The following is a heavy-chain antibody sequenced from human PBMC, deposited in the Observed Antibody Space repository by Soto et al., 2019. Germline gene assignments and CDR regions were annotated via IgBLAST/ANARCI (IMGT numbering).Heavy chain of an antibody. J-gene: IGHJ4*02. V-gene: IGHV3-30*18. CDR2: ISNDGSNK. D-gene: IGHD1-7*01. Sequence: GGSLRLSCAASGLSFSTYGMHWVRQAPGKGLEWVAFISNDGSNKYYADSVKGRFTISRDNSKNTLYLQMNSLRAEDTAVYYCAKGFGNYGAFDYWGQGTLVTVSS. CDR1: GLSFSTYG. CDR3: AKGFGNYGAFDY.